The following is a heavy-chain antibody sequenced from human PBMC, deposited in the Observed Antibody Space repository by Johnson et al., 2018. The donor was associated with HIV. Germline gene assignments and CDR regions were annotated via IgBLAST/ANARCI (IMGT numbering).Heavy chain of an antibody. V-gene: IGHV3-66*01. J-gene: IGHJ3*02. D-gene: IGHD3/OR15-3a*01. CDR1: GFTVSSNY. CDR3: ARDPGLYYDIWVSAFDI. Sequence: VQLVESGGGLVQPGGSLRLSCAASGFTVSSNYMSWVRQAPGKGLEWVSVIYTGGSTYYADSMKGRFTISRDNSKNTLDLQMNNLRAEDTAVYYCARDPGLYYDIWVSAFDIWGQGTMVTVSS. CDR2: IYTGGST.